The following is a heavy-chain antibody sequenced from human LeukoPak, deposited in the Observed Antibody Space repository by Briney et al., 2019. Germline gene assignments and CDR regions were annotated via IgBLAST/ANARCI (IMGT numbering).Heavy chain of an antibody. J-gene: IGHJ4*02. CDR2: ISGSGGST. D-gene: IGHD5-18*01. CDR1: GFTFSSYA. Sequence: GGSLRLSCAASGFTFSSYAMSSVRQAPGKGLEWVSAISGSGGSTYYADSVKGRFTISRDNSKNTLYLQINSLRAEDTAVYYLAKDPAGNRANDFDYWGQGTLVTVSS. CDR3: AKDPAGNRANDFDY. V-gene: IGHV3-23*01.